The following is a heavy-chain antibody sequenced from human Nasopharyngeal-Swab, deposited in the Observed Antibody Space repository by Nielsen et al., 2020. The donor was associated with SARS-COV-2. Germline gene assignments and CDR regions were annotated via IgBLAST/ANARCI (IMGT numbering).Heavy chain of an antibody. CDR3: ASSAIWFGEFPFDY. D-gene: IGHD3-10*01. CDR2: IIPIFGTA. Sequence: WVRQAPGQGLEWMGGIIPIFGTANYAQKFQGRVTITADESTSTAYMELNSLRSEDTAVYYCASSAIWFGEFPFDYWGQGTLVTVSS. J-gene: IGHJ4*02. V-gene: IGHV1-69*01.